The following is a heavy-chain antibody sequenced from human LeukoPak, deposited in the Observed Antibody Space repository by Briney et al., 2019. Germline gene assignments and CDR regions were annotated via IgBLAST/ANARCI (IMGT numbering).Heavy chain of an antibody. D-gene: IGHD2-8*01. J-gene: IGHJ4*02. CDR1: GYSFTTYW. V-gene: IGHV5-51*01. CDR2: IYPSDSDT. CDR3: ARQYGAYFDY. Sequence: GESLKISCKGSGYSFTTYWIGWVRQMPGKGLEWMGIIYPSDSDTRHSPSFQGQVTISADKSINTAYLQWSSLKASDTAMYYCARQYGAYFDYWGQGTLVTVSS.